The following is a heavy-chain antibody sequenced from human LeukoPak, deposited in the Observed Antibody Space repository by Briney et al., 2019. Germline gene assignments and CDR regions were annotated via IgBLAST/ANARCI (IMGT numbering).Heavy chain of an antibody. Sequence: GGSLRLSCAASGFTFTSYSMSWVRQAPGKGLEWVSGTSDRGDYTYYADSVKGRFTISRDSSKNTLFLQMNSLRAEDTAVYYCVRSILISEYSSRGGFGDYWGQGTLLTVSS. CDR3: VRSILISEYSSRGGFGDY. J-gene: IGHJ4*02. CDR2: TSDRGDYT. CDR1: GFTFTSYS. D-gene: IGHD6-13*01. V-gene: IGHV3-23*01.